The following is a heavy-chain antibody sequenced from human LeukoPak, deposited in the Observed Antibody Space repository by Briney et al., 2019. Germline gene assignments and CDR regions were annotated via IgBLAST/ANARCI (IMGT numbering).Heavy chain of an antibody. V-gene: IGHV4-59*01. J-gene: IGHJ4*02. Sequence: SETLSLTCTVSGGSISSYYWSWIRQTPGKGLEWIGCIHYSRSTNYNPSLKSRVTISVDTSKNQFSLKLSSVTAADTAVYYCARVRDRSSYFYDLDYWGQGTLVTVSS. CDR2: IHYSRST. CDR3: ARVRDRSSYFYDLDY. D-gene: IGHD3-22*01. CDR1: GGSISSYY.